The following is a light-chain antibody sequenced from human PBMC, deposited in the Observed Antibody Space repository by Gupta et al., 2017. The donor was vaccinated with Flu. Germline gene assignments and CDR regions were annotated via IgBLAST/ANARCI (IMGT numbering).Light chain of an antibody. CDR1: QSVKNY. CDR3: QQRNDWLRT. J-gene: IGKJ4*01. Sequence: ETVLTQSPATLSLSPGERATLSCRASQSVKNYLACYQQKPGPAPRLLIDDFSNRAPGTPARCTARGSATDFTLTSSMLDAEDSAVYYRQQRNDWLRTFGRGTKVEIK. V-gene: IGKV3-11*01. CDR2: DFS.